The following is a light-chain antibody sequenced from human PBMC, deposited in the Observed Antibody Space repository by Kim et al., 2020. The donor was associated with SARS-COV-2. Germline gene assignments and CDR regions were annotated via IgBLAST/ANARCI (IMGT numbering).Light chain of an antibody. CDR2: GAS. CDR1: QSVSSSY. CDR3: QQYGGSIT. Sequence: EIVFTPSPFPLSLSPGERATLSCRASQSVSSSYLAWYQQKPGQAPRLLIYGASSRATGIPDRFSGSGSGTDFTLTISRLEPEDFAVYYCQQYGGSITFGQGTRLEIK. J-gene: IGKJ5*01. V-gene: IGKV3-20*01.